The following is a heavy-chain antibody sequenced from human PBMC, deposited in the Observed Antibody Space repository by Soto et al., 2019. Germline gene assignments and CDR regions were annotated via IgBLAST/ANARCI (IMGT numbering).Heavy chain of an antibody. D-gene: IGHD2-21*01. CDR3: TALAYEWRGVWYFDY. V-gene: IGHV3-15*01. Sequence: GGSLRLSCAASGFTFSNAWMSWVRQAPGKGLEWVGRIKSKTDGGTTDYAAPVKGRFTISRDDSKNTLYLQMNRLKTEHTAVYYCTALAYEWRGVWYFDYWGQGTLVTVSS. CDR1: GFTFSNAW. J-gene: IGHJ4*02. CDR2: IKSKTDGGTT.